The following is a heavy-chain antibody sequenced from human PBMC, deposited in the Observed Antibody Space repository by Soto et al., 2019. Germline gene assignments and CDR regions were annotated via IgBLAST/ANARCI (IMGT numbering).Heavy chain of an antibody. Sequence: SETLSLTCTVSGGPISSGGYYWSWIRQHPGKGLEWIGYIYYSGSTYYNPSLKSRVTISVDTSKNQFSLKLSSVTAADTAVYYCARAPLTRKYDWFGPWGQGTLVTVSS. J-gene: IGHJ5*02. CDR1: GGPISSGGYY. CDR3: ARAPLTRKYDWFGP. V-gene: IGHV4-31*03. CDR2: IYYSGST.